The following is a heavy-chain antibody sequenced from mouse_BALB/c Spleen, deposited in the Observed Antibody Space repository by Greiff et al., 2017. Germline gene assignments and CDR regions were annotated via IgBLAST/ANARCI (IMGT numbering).Heavy chain of an antibody. CDR1: GFSLTSYG. CDR3: ARIYGYDYYAMDY. V-gene: IGHV2-4-1*01. Sequence: VQLQESGPGLVQPSQSLSITCTVSGFSLTSYGVHWVRQSPGKGLEWLGVIWSGGSTDYNAAFISRLSISKDNSKSQVFFKMNSLQADDTAIYYCARIYGYDYYAMDYWGQGTSVTVSS. D-gene: IGHD1-2*01. CDR2: IWSGGST. J-gene: IGHJ4*01.